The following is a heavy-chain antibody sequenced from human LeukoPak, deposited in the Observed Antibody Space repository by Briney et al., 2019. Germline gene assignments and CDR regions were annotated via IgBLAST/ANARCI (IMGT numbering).Heavy chain of an antibody. V-gene: IGHV4-59*01. CDR1: GGSISSYY. Sequence: PSETLSLTCTVYGGSISSYYWSWIRQPPGKGLEWIGYIYYSGSTNYNPSLKSRVTISVDTSKNQFSLKLSSVTAADTAVYYCARTRIRPGYYYDSSGYYEYFDYWGQGTLVTVSS. CDR3: ARTRIRPGYYYDSSGYYEYFDY. D-gene: IGHD3-22*01. J-gene: IGHJ4*02. CDR2: IYYSGST.